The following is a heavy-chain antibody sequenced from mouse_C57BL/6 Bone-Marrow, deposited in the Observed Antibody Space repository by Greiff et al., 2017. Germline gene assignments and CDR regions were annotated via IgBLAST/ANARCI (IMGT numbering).Heavy chain of an antibody. D-gene: IGHD1-1*01. CDR3: ERDGTVVAEDWYYAMDY. V-gene: IGHV1-50*01. CDR2: IDPSDSYT. Sequence: VQLQQSGAELVKPGASVKLSCKASGYTFTSYWMQWVKQRPGQGLEWIGEIDPSDSYTNYNQKFKGKATLTVDTSSSTAYMQLSSLTSEDSAVYYCERDGTVVAEDWYYAMDYWGQGTSVTVSS. J-gene: IGHJ4*01. CDR1: GYTFTSYW.